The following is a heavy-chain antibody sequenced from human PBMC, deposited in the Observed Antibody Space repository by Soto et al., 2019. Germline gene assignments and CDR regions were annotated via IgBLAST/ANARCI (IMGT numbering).Heavy chain of an antibody. Sequence: QVQLVQSGAELKKPGSSVKVSCKASGGTFTSHTIIAWVRQAPGQGPEWMGRIIPTLDIVDYAQKFQDRATITADKTTSTAYMELRSLISEDTAVYYCARDERGYNYVSDYGLDVWGQGTSVTVSS. J-gene: IGHJ6*02. CDR3: ARDERGYNYVSDYGLDV. V-gene: IGHV1-69*08. CDR2: IIPTLDIV. D-gene: IGHD5-18*01. CDR1: GGTFTSHT.